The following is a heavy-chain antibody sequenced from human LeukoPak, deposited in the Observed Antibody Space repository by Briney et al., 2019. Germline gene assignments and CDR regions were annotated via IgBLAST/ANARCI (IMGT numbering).Heavy chain of an antibody. CDR2: IYTSGST. Sequence: SETLSLTCTVSGGSINSGSYYWSWIRQPAGKGLEWVGRIYTSGSTNYNPSLKSRVTISVDTSKNRFSLKLSSVTAADTAVYYCAREEVAAAFDLWGRGTLVTVSS. J-gene: IGHJ2*01. D-gene: IGHD6-13*01. CDR3: AREEVAAAFDL. CDR1: GGSINSGSYY. V-gene: IGHV4-61*02.